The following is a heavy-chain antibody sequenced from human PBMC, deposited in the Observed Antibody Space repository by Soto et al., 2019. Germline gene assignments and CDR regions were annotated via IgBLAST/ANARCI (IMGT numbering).Heavy chain of an antibody. J-gene: IGHJ6*02. V-gene: IGHV3-30*18. CDR1: GFTFSSYG. CDR2: ISYDGSNK. D-gene: IGHD2-2*01. Sequence: GGSLRLSCAASGFTFSSYGMHWVRQAPGKGLEWVAVISYDGSNKYYADSVKGRFTISRDNSKNTLYLQMNSLRAEDTAVYYCAKDGEDIVVVQIAYYYGMDVWGQGTTVTVSS. CDR3: AKDGEDIVVVQIAYYYGMDV.